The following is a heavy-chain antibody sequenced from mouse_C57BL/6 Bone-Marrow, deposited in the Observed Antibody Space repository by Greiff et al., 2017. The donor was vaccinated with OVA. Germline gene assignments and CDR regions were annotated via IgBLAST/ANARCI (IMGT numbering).Heavy chain of an antibody. D-gene: IGHD4-1*01. CDR3: ARGYWDYFDY. V-gene: IGHV1-81*01. CDR1: GYTFTSYG. J-gene: IGHJ2*01. Sequence: QVHVKQSGAELARPGASVKLSCKASGYTFTSYGISWVKQRTGQGLEWIGEIYPRSGNTYYNEKFKGKATLTADKSSSTAYMELRSLTSEDSAVYFCARGYWDYFDYWGQGTTLTVSS. CDR2: IYPRSGNT.